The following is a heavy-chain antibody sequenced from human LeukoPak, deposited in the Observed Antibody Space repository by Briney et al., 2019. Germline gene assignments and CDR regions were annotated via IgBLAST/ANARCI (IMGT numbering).Heavy chain of an antibody. V-gene: IGHV5-51*01. Sequence: GESLKISCKGSGYSFTNYWIGWVRQMPGKGLGWMGIIYPGDSDTGYSPSFQGQVTISADKSITTAYLQWSSLKASDIAMYYCARVLFQDNSWRYYFDYWGQGTLVTVSS. D-gene: IGHD6-13*01. CDR2: IYPGDSDT. J-gene: IGHJ4*02. CDR1: GYSFTNYW. CDR3: ARVLFQDNSWRYYFDY.